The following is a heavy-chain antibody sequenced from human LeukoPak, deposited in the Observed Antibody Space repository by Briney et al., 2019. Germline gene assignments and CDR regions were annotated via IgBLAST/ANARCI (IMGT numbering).Heavy chain of an antibody. CDR2: IYYSGST. CDR1: GGSISSSSYY. CDR3: ARHRFGYSSLPYYFDY. D-gene: IGHD5-18*01. J-gene: IGHJ4*02. V-gene: IGHV4-39*01. Sequence: SETLSLTCTASGGSISSSSYYWGWIRQPPGKGLEWIGSIYYSGSTYYNPSLKSRITISVDTSKNQFSLKLSSVTAADTAAYYCARHRFGYSSLPYYFDYWGQGTLVTVSS.